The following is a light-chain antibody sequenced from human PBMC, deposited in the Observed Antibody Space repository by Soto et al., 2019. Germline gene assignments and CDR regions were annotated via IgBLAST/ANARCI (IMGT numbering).Light chain of an antibody. CDR2: GAS. Sequence: EIVLTQSPATLSVSLGDSATLSCRASQSVSLSLAWYQMRPGQPPRLLIYGASTRATDIPARFSXSGSGTDFTLTISSLQSEDSATYYCQQRSSWPITFGQGTRLEIK. CDR1: QSVSLS. V-gene: IGKV3-15*01. CDR3: QQRSSWPIT. J-gene: IGKJ5*01.